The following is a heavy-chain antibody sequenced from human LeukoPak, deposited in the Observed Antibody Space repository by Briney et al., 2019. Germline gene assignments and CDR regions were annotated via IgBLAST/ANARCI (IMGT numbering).Heavy chain of an antibody. CDR2: IYTGGNT. J-gene: IGHJ4*02. D-gene: IGHD4-17*01. CDR1: GFTVSATY. V-gene: IGHV3-53*01. CDR3: ARGTVTAPDY. Sequence: PGGSLRLSCAASGFTVSATYMNWVRQAPGKGLEWVSIIYTGGNTYYADSVKGRFTISRDISKNTLYLQMNSLRAEDTAVYYCARGTVTAPDYRGQGTLVTVSS.